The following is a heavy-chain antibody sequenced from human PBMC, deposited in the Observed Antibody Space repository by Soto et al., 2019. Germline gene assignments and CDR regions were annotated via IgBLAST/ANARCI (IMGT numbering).Heavy chain of an antibody. V-gene: IGHV6-1*01. D-gene: IGHD3-3*01. CDR3: ARLGGYYDFWSGSQRYYYYYGMDV. CDR2: TYYRSKWYN. J-gene: IGHJ6*02. CDR1: GDSVSSNSAA. Sequence: TLSLTCAISGDSVSSNSAAWNWIRQSPSRGLEWLGRTYYRSKWYNDYAVSVKSRITINPDTSKNQFSLQLNSVTPEDTAVYYCARLGGYYDFWSGSQRYYYYYGMDVWGQGTTVTVSS.